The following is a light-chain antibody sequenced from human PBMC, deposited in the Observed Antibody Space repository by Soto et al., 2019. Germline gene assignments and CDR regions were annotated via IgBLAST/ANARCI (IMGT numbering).Light chain of an antibody. J-gene: IGLJ1*01. Sequence: QSVLTQPASVSGSPGQSITISCTGTSSDVGSYNLVSWYQQHPGKAPKLMIYEVSKRPSGVSNRFSGSKSGNTASLTISRLQAEDEADNYCCSYAGSSTYVFGTGTKVPV. CDR3: CSYAGSSTYV. CDR1: SSDVGSYNL. CDR2: EVS. V-gene: IGLV2-23*02.